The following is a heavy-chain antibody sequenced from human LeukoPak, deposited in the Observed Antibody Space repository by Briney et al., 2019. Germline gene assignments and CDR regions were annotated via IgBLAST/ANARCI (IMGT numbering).Heavy chain of an antibody. Sequence: GGSLRLSCAASGFTFSDYSMNWVRQAPGKGLGWVSSISSSSSHIYYADSVKGRFTISRDNAKNSLYLQMNSLRAEDTAVYYCARASRTVTTSDYWGQGTLVTVSS. J-gene: IGHJ4*02. CDR3: ARASRTVTTSDY. CDR2: ISSSSSHI. D-gene: IGHD4-17*01. V-gene: IGHV3-21*01. CDR1: GFTFSDYS.